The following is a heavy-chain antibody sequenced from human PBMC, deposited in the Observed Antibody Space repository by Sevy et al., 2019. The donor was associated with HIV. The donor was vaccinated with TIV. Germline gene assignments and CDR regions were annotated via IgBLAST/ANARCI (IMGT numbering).Heavy chain of an antibody. D-gene: IGHD6-13*01. Sequence: GSLRLSCAASGFTFSHYGMHWVRQAPGKGLEWVTFIQYDGNNKYYADSVKGRFTISRDNSKNMFFLQMSDLRAEDTALYYCAKNTAAAGVGGFDYWGQGALVTVSS. CDR1: GFTFSHYG. J-gene: IGHJ4*02. V-gene: IGHV3-30*02. CDR2: IQYDGNNK. CDR3: AKNTAAAGVGGFDY.